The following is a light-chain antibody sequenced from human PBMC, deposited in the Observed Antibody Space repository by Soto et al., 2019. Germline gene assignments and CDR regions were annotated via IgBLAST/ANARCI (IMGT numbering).Light chain of an antibody. J-gene: IGKJ4*01. CDR3: QQYNKWPLT. CDR1: QSVARN. V-gene: IGKV3-15*01. Sequence: EIVMTQSPATLSVSPGERATLSCRASQSVARNFAWYQQKPGQAPRLLIYGASTRATAIPARYSGSGSGTEFTLTISSLQSEDFAVDYCQQYNKWPLTFGGGTKVEIK. CDR2: GAS.